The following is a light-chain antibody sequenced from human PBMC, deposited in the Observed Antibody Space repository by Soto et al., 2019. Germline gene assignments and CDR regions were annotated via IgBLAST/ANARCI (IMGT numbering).Light chain of an antibody. Sequence: DIQMTQSPSTLSASVGDRVTITCRASKSISSWLAWYQQKPGKAPKLLIYKASSLESGVPSRVSGSGSGTEFTLTISSLQPDDFSTYYCKKYNSYWTFGQGTKVEIK. CDR2: KAS. CDR1: KSISSW. CDR3: KKYNSYWT. J-gene: IGKJ1*01. V-gene: IGKV1-5*03.